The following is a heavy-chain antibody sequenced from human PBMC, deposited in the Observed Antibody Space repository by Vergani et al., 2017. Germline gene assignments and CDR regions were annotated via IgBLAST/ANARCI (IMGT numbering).Heavy chain of an antibody. CDR3: ARALVVGATNYYYGMDV. CDR2: IIPILGIA. V-gene: IGHV1-69*02. D-gene: IGHD1-26*01. CDR1: GGTFSSYT. J-gene: IGHJ6*02. Sequence: QVQLVQSGAEVKKPGSSVKVSCKASGGTFSSYTISWVRQAPGQGLEWMGRIIPILGIANYAQKFQGRVTITADKSTSTAYMELSSLRSEDTAVYYWARALVVGATNYYYGMDVWGQGTTVTVSS.